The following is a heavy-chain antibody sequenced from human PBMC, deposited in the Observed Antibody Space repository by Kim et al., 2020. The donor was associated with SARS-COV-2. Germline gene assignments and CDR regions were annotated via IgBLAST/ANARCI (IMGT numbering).Heavy chain of an antibody. Sequence: YYADSVKGRFTISRDNAKNSLYLQMNSLRAEDTAVYYCARDGGDSSNFDLWGRGTLVTVSS. J-gene: IGHJ2*01. CDR3: ARDGGDSSNFDL. D-gene: IGHD3-10*01. V-gene: IGHV3-11*04.